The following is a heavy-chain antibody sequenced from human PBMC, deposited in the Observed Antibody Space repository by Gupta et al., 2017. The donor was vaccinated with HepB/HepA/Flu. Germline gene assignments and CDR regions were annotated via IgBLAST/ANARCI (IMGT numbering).Heavy chain of an antibody. CDR3: ARGITTAAGVDY. Sequence: EVQMVESGGGLVQPGGSLRVSCAASGFTFSNFWMIWFRQAPGKGLEWVANIGLDGSEKNYVDSVKGRFTISRDNTKNLLFLQMNSLRVEDTAVYYCARGITTAAGVDYWGQGTLVIVSS. D-gene: IGHD6-13*01. CDR1: GFTFSNFW. CDR2: IGLDGSEK. J-gene: IGHJ4*02. V-gene: IGHV3-7*01.